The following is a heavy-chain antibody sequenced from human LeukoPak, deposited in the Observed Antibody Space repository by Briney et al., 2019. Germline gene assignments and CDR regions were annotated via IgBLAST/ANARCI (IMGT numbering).Heavy chain of an antibody. CDR2: INHSGST. J-gene: IGHJ4*02. CDR1: GGSFSGYY. CDR3: ARNRGSHASDY. V-gene: IGHV4-34*01. D-gene: IGHD1-26*01. Sequence: SETLSLTCAVYGGSFSGYYWSWIRQPPGKGLEWIGEINHSGSTNYNPSLKSRVTISVDTSKNQFSLKLSSVTAAGTAVYYCARNRGSHASDYWGQGTLVTVSS.